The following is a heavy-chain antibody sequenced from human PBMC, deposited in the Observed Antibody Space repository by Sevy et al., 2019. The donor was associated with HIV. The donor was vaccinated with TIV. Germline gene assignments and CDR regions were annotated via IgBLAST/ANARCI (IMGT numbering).Heavy chain of an antibody. CDR3: ARDKTILEGRYGMDV. V-gene: IGHV3-21*06. CDR1: RFTFSNYN. J-gene: IGHJ6*02. Sequence: GGSLRLSCAASRFTFSNYNINWVRQSPGKGLEWVSFISTSSGYIYYADSVKGRFTISRDNAKNSLYLQMNSLRAEDTPVYYCARDKTILEGRYGMDVWGQGTTVTVSS. D-gene: IGHD3-3*01. CDR2: ISTSSGYI.